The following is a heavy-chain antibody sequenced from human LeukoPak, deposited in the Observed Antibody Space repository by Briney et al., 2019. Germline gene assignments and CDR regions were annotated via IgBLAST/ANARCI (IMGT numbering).Heavy chain of an antibody. J-gene: IGHJ4*02. CDR3: ARVVYGDYVFEF. D-gene: IGHD4-17*01. CDR2: ISSSGSTI. V-gene: IGHV3-48*02. CDR1: GFTFSSYS. Sequence: GGSLRLSCAASGFTFSSYSMNWVRQAPGQGLEWVSYISSSGSTIYYADSVKGRFTVSRDNAKNSLYLQMNSLRDEDTAVFYCARVVYGDYVFEFWGQGTLVAVSS.